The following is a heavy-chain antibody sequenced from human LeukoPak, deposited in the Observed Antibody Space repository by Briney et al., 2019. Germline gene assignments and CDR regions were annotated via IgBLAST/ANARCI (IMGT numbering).Heavy chain of an antibody. CDR1: GYTLTELS. CDR2: FDPEDGET. Sequence: GASVKVSCKVSGYTLTELSMHWVRQAPGKGLEWMGGFDPEDGETIYAQKFQGRVTMTEDTSTDTAYMELSSLRSEDTAVYYCATQGCTNGVCPWGVYNWFDPWGQGTLVTVSS. J-gene: IGHJ5*02. CDR3: ATQGCTNGVCPWGVYNWFDP. V-gene: IGHV1-24*01. D-gene: IGHD2-8*01.